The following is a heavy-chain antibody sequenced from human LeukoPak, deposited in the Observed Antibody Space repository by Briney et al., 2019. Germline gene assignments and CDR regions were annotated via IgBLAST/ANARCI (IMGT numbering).Heavy chain of an antibody. CDR3: ARGRGGYVIDY. V-gene: IGHV4-38-2*01. D-gene: IGHD5-12*01. J-gene: IGHJ4*02. CDR2: IYYSGST. CDR1: GYSISSGYY. Sequence: SETLSLTCAVSGYSISSGYYWGWIRQPPGKGLEWIGSIYYSGSTYYNPSLKSRVTISVDTSKNQFSLKLSSVTAADTAVYYCARGRGGYVIDYWGQGTLVTVSS.